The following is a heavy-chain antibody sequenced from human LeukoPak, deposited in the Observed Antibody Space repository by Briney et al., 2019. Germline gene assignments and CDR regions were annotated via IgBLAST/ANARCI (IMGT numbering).Heavy chain of an antibody. Sequence: GGSLRLSCAASGFTFSSYAITWVRQAPGKVLEWVSAMSSSDDGRYYAASVRGRFTISRDTSRSTLYLQMNSLRAEDAAVYYCAKAPVTSCRGAFCYPFDYWGQGTLVTVSS. J-gene: IGHJ4*02. CDR3: AKAPVTSCRGAFCYPFDY. D-gene: IGHD2-15*01. V-gene: IGHV3-23*01. CDR2: MSSSDDGR. CDR1: GFTFSSYA.